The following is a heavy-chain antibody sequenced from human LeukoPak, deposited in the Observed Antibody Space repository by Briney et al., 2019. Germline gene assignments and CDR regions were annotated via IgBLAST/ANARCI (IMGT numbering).Heavy chain of an antibody. D-gene: IGHD1-26*01. J-gene: IGHJ4*02. CDR1: GFTFSTYG. CDR2: VWYDGSNI. Sequence: PGGSLRLSCAASGFTFSTYGMHWVRQAPGKGLEWVAVVWYDGSNIHYVDSVKGRFTISRDNSKSTLYLQMNSLRAEDTAVYYSAVGSYLGRNFDYWGQGTLVTVSS. CDR3: AVGSYLGRNFDY. V-gene: IGHV3-33*01.